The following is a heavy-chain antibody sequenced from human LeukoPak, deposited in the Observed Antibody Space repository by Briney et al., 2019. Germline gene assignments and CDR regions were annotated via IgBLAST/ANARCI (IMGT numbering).Heavy chain of an antibody. CDR3: ARSYGSGSFYYFDY. CDR2: IYYSGIT. V-gene: IGHV4-59*01. D-gene: IGHD3-10*01. Sequence: PSETLSLTCTVSGGSISTYYWSWIRQSPGRGLEWIGYIYYSGITKYNPSLKSRVTISVDTSTNQFSLRLSSVTAADTAVYYCARSYGSGSFYYFDYWGQGTLVTVSS. J-gene: IGHJ4*02. CDR1: GGSISTYY.